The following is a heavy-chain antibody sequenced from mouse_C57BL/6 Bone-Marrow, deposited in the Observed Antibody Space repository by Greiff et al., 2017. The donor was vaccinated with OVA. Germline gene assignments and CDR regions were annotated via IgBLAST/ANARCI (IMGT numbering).Heavy chain of an antibody. V-gene: IGHV1-18*01. CDR2: INPNNGGT. Sequence: VQLQQSGPELVKPGASVKIPCKASGYTFTDYNMDWVKQSHGKSLEWIGDINPNNGGTIYNQKFKGKATLNVDKSSSTAYMELRSLTSEYTAVYYCARRGLRPFDYWGQGTTLTVSS. CDR1: GYTFTDYN. CDR3: ARRGLRPFDY. D-gene: IGHD2-4*01. J-gene: IGHJ2*01.